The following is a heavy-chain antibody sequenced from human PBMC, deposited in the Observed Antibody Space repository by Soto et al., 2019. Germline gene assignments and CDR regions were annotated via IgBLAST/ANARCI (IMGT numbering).Heavy chain of an antibody. Sequence: GGSLRLSCAASGFTFSSYWMHWVRQAPGKGLVWVSRINSDGSSTSYADSVKGRFTISRDNAKNTLYLQMNSLRAEDTAVYYCARDSGFWSGYYYYYYYMDVWGKGTTVTVSS. D-gene: IGHD3-3*01. V-gene: IGHV3-74*01. J-gene: IGHJ6*03. CDR3: ARDSGFWSGYYYYYYYMDV. CDR2: INSDGSST. CDR1: GFTFSSYW.